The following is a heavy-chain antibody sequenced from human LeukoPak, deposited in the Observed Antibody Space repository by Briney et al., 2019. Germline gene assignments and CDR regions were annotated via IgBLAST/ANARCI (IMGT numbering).Heavy chain of an antibody. CDR2: IYHSGST. D-gene: IGHD2-2*01. J-gene: IGHJ6*04. CDR1: GGSISSSNW. CDR3: ARLQDIVVVPAAHYGMDV. Sequence: SETLSLTCAVSGGSISSSNWWSWVRQPPGEGLEWIGEIYHSGSTNYNPSLKSRVTISVDKSKNQFSMKLSSVTAADTAVYYCARLQDIVVVPAAHYGMDVWGKGTTVTVSS. V-gene: IGHV4-4*02.